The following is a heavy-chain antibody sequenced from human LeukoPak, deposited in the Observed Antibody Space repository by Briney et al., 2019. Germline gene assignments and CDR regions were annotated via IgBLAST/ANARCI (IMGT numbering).Heavy chain of an antibody. Sequence: GESLRLSCVASGFTFSNYAMSWVRQAPGKRLEWVSAVTGRGGSTYYADSVKGRFTISRDNSGNTLFLQMNSLRAEDTAIYYCAKWGDFDILTGYYVSDFWGQGTLVTVSS. CDR1: GFTFSNYA. CDR3: AKWGDFDILTGYYVSDF. D-gene: IGHD3-9*01. CDR2: VTGRGGST. V-gene: IGHV3-23*01. J-gene: IGHJ4*02.